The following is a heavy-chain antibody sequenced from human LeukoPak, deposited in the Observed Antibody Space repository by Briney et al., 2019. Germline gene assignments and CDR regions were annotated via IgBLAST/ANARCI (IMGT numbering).Heavy chain of an antibody. CDR2: IYYSGST. CDR1: GGSISSYY. J-gene: IGHJ4*02. D-gene: IGHD3-22*01. Sequence: ASETLSLACTVSGGSISSYYWSWIRQPPGRGLEWIGYIYYSGSTNYNPSLKSRVTISVDTSKNQFSLKLSSVTAADTAVYYCASWGYYDSSAFDYWGQGTLVTVSS. V-gene: IGHV4-59*01. CDR3: ASWGYYDSSAFDY.